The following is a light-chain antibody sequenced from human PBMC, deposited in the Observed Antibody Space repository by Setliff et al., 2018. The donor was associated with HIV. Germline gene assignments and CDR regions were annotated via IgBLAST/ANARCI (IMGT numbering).Light chain of an antibody. CDR3: SSYTSSSTYV. CDR1: SSDVGGYNY. V-gene: IGLV2-14*01. Sequence: QSALAQPASVSGSPGQSITISCTGTSSDVGGYNYVSWYQQYPGKAPKLMIYDVSKRPSGVSNRFSGSKSGNTASLTTSGLQAEDEADYYCSSYTSSSTYVFGSGTKVTV. J-gene: IGLJ1*01. CDR2: DVS.